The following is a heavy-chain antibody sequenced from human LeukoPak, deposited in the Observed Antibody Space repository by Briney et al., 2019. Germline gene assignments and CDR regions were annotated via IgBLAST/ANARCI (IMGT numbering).Heavy chain of an antibody. V-gene: IGHV3-66*01. CDR2: IYSGGSK. Sequence: GGSLRLSCAASGFTVSSNFMSWVRQAPGRGLEWVSVIYSGGSKYYADSVKGRFTISRDNSNNTLYLQMNSLRAEDTAVYYCARDRGYYGDRDAYDIWGQGTMVTVSS. CDR3: ARDRGYYGDRDAYDI. J-gene: IGHJ3*02. CDR1: GFTVSSNF. D-gene: IGHD4-17*01.